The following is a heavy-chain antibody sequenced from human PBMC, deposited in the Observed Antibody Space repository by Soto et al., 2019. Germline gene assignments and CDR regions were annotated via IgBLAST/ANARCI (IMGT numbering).Heavy chain of an antibody. J-gene: IGHJ4*02. D-gene: IGHD3-10*01. V-gene: IGHV3-30-3*01. CDR1: GFTFSSYA. Sequence: QVQLVESGGGVVQPGRSLRLSCAASGFTFSSYAMHWVRQAPGKGLEWVAVISYDGSNKYYADSVKGRLTISRDNSKNTLYLQMNSLRAEDTAVYYCARDFVVRGAQEGLDYWGQGTLVTVSS. CDR2: ISYDGSNK. CDR3: ARDFVVRGAQEGLDY.